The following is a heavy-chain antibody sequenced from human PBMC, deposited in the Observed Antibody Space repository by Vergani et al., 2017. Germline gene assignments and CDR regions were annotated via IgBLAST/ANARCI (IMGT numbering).Heavy chain of an antibody. D-gene: IGHD6-13*01. J-gene: IGHJ3*02. Sequence: EVQLVESGGGLVQPGGSLKLSCAASGFTFSGSAMPWVRQASGKGLEWVVGIRSKANSYATAYAASMKGRFTSTRDDSKNTAYLQMNSLKTEDTAVYYCTRVGIAAAGAGIWGQGTMVTVSS. CDR3: TRVGIAAAGAGI. V-gene: IGHV3-73*02. CDR2: IRSKANSYAT. CDR1: GFTFSGSA.